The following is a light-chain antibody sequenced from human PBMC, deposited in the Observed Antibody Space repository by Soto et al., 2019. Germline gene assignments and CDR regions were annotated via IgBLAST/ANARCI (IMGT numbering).Light chain of an antibody. CDR3: QSFDSSVSVWV. CDR1: SSNIGAGHD. J-gene: IGLJ3*02. Sequence: QSELTQPPSVSGAPGQRVTISCTGSSSNIGAGHDVHWYQQLPGTAPRLLIYVNTNRPSGVPDRFSGSKSGTSASLAITGLQAEDEADYYCQSFDSSVSVWVFGGGTKLTVL. V-gene: IGLV1-40*01. CDR2: VNT.